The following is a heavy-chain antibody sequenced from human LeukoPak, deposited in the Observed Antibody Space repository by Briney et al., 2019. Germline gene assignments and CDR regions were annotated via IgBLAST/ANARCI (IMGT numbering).Heavy chain of an antibody. D-gene: IGHD3-22*01. V-gene: IGHV4-59*01. J-gene: IGHJ6*03. CDR1: GGSISSYY. CDR3: ARDSRYSDTSGYYYSHYYMDV. Sequence: PSETLSLTCTVSGGSISSYYWSWIRQPPGKGLEWIGYIYYSGSTNYNPSLKSRVTISVDTSKNQFSLKLSSVTAADTAVYYCARDSRYSDTSGYYYSHYYMDVWGKGTTVTVSS. CDR2: IYYSGST.